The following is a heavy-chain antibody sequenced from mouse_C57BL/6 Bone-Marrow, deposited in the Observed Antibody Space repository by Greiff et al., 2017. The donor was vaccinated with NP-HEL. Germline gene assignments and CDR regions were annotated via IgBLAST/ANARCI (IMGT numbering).Heavy chain of an antibody. V-gene: IGHV1-64*01. CDR3: ADVDGYWGYFDV. D-gene: IGHD2-3*01. CDR2: IHPNSGST. J-gene: IGHJ1*03. Sequence: VQLQQSGAELVKPGASVKLSCKASGYTFTSYWMHWVKQRPGQGLEWIGMIHPNSGSTNYNEKFKSKATLTVDKSSSTAYMQLSSLTSEDSAVYYCADVDGYWGYFDVWGTGTTVTVSS. CDR1: GYTFTSYW.